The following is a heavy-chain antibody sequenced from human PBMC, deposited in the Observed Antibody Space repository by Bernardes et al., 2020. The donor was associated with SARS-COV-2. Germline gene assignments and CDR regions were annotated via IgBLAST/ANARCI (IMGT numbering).Heavy chain of an antibody. CDR1: GYTFTGYY. CDR2: INPNSGGT. CDR3: ARDGFPYYYDSSGYYSGAWFDP. Sequence: ASVKVSCMASGYTFTGYYMHWVRQAPGQGLEWMGWINPNSGGTNYAQKFQGRVTMTRDTSISTAYMELSRLRSDDTAVYYCARDGFPYYYDSSGYYSGAWFDPWGQGTLVTVSS. J-gene: IGHJ5*02. D-gene: IGHD3-22*01. V-gene: IGHV1-2*02.